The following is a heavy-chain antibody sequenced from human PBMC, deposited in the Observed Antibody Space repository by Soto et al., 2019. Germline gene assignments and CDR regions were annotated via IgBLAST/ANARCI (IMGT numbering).Heavy chain of an antibody. D-gene: IGHD3-3*01. CDR1: GYTFTSYG. CDR3: ARFQPSYDFWSGSTKTFDY. J-gene: IGHJ4*02. Sequence: ASVKVSCKASGYTFTSYGISWVRQAPGQGLEWMGWISAYNGNTNYAQKLQGRVTMTTDTSTSTAYMELRSLRSDDTAVYYCARFQPSYDFWSGSTKTFDYWGQGTLVTVSS. CDR2: ISAYNGNT. V-gene: IGHV1-18*01.